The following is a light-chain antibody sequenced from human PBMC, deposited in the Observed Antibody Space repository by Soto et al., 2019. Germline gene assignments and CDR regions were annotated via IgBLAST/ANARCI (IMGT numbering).Light chain of an antibody. V-gene: IGLV2-14*01. J-gene: IGLJ1*01. CDR2: NVS. Sequence: QYVLTQAASVSGSPGQSITISCTGTSSDVGGYNYVSWYQQFPGKVPKLLIYNVSNRPSGVSNRFSGSKSGNTASLTISGLQAEDEADYFCTSTSGSLYVFGTGTKVTVL. CDR1: SSDVGGYNY. CDR3: TSTSGSLYV.